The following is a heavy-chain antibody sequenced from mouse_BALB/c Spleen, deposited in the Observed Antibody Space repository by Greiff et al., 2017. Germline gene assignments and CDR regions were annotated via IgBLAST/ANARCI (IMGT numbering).Heavy chain of an antibody. D-gene: IGHD1-1*02. Sequence: EVKLMESGPELVKPGASMKISCKASGYTFTDYNMHWVKQSHGKSLEWIGYIYPYNGGTGYNQKFKSKATLTVDNSSSTAYMELRSLTSEDSAVYYCARGDYGTWFAYWGQGTLVTVSA. CDR1: GYTFTDYN. V-gene: IGHV1S29*02. CDR3: ARGDYGTWFAY. J-gene: IGHJ3*01. CDR2: IYPYNGGT.